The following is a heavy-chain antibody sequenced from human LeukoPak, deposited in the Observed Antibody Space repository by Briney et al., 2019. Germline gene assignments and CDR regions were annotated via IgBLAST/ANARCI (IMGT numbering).Heavy chain of an antibody. D-gene: IGHD1-26*01. J-gene: IGHJ2*01. V-gene: IGHV1-24*01. CDR1: GYTLTELS. CDR3: ATVTRRGGYFDL. CDR2: FDPEDGET. Sequence: ASVKVSCKVSGYTLTELSMHWVRQAPGKGLEWMGGFDPEDGETIYAQKFQGRVTMTEDTSTDTAYMELSSLRSEDTAVYYCATVTRRGGYFDLWGRGTLVTVSS.